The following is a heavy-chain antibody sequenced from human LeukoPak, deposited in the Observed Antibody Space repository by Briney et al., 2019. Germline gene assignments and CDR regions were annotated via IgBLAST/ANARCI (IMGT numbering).Heavy chain of an antibody. D-gene: IGHD3-10*01. J-gene: IGHJ4*02. CDR2: ITSSSSTM. V-gene: IGHV3-48*01. CDR3: ARAPFFRGADY. Sequence: GGSLRLSCAASGFTFSTYSMSWVRQAPGKGLEWVSYITSSSSTMFYADSVKGRFTISRDNAENSMYLQMNNLRVEDTAVYYCARAPFFRGADYWGQGTLVTVSS. CDR1: GFTFSTYS.